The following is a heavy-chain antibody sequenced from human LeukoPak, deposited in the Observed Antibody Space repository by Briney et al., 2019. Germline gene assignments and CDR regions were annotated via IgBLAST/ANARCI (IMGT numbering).Heavy chain of an antibody. CDR3: ARTNGGSGSPRAFDV. CDR1: GYTFTSYY. V-gene: IGHV1-46*01. D-gene: IGHD3-10*01. CDR2: INPSGGST. Sequence: ASVKVSCKASGYTFTSYYMHWVRQAPGQGLEWMGIINPSGGSTSYAQKSQGRVTMTRDTSTSTVYMELSSLRSEDTAVYYCARTNGGSGSPRAFDVWGQGTMVTVSS. J-gene: IGHJ3*01.